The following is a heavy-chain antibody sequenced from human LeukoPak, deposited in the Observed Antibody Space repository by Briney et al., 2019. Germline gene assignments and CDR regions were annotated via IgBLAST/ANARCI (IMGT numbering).Heavy chain of an antibody. Sequence: ASVKVSCKASGYTFTKYGITWVRQAPGQGLEWMGWISTYNGNTNYAQKLQGRVTMTTDTSTSTAYMELRSLISDDAAVYYCARDNRGSSWYISWGQGTLVTVSS. CDR1: GYTFTKYG. J-gene: IGHJ5*02. CDR3: ARDNRGSSWYIS. CDR2: ISTYNGNT. D-gene: IGHD6-13*01. V-gene: IGHV1-18*01.